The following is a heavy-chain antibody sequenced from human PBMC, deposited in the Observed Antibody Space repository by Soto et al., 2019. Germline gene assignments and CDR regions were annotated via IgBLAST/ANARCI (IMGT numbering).Heavy chain of an antibody. CDR2: ISWNSGSI. Sequence: GGSLRLSCAASGFTFDDYAMHWVRQAPGKGLEWVSGISWNSGSIGYADSVKGRFTISRDNAKNSLYLQMNSLRAEDTALYYCAKGGVVVAGYYYGMDVWDQGTTVAVSS. CDR1: GFTFDDYA. CDR3: AKGGVVVAGYYYGMDV. D-gene: IGHD2-15*01. V-gene: IGHV3-9*01. J-gene: IGHJ6*02.